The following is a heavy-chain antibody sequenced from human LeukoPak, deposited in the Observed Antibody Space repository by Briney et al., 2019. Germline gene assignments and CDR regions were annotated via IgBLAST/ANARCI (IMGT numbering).Heavy chain of an antibody. CDR2: INGDGRDT. J-gene: IGHJ4*02. CDR1: DFAFSSYW. CDR3: ARGVSSAIDW. Sequence: PGGSLRLSCAASDFAFSSYWMNWVRQAPGKGLEWVANINGDGRDTYYVGSVRGRFTISRDNADNSLYLQMHNLRGDDTAVYYCARGVSSAIDWWGQGTLVTVSS. V-gene: IGHV3-7*01. D-gene: IGHD3-10*01.